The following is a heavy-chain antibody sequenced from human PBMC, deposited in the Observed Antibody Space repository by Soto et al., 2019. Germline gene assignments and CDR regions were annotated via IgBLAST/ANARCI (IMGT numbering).Heavy chain of an antibody. Sequence: GGSLRLSRAASGFSFSSSWMNWVRQAPGKGLEWVADIKEDGSEKYYVDSLKGRFTISRDNAKNSLYLQMNSLRAEDTAVYYCARGDYYDRRFDSWGQGTLVTVSS. J-gene: IGHJ4*02. CDR3: ARGDYYDRRFDS. CDR2: IKEDGSEK. D-gene: IGHD3-22*01. V-gene: IGHV3-7*03. CDR1: GFSFSSSW.